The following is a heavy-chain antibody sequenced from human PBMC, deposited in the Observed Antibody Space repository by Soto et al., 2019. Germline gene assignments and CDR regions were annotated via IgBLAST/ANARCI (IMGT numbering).Heavy chain of an antibody. CDR2: INHSGST. D-gene: IGHD3-10*01. J-gene: IGHJ6*03. V-gene: IGHV4-34*01. Sequence: SETLSLTCAVYGGSFSGYYWSWIRQPPGKGLEWIGEINHSGSTNYNPSLKSRVTISVDTSKNQFSLKLSSVTAADTAVYYCARGTHSSPYYYGSGRGYYYYYMDVWGKGTTVTVSS. CDR1: GGSFSGYY. CDR3: ARGTHSSPYYYGSGRGYYYYYMDV.